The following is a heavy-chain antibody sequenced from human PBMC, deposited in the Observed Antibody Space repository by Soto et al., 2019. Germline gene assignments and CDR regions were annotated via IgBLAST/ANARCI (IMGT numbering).Heavy chain of an antibody. Sequence: QVQLVQSGAEVKKPGASVEVSCKASGYTFTSYGISWVRQAPGQGLEWMGWISAYNGNTNYAQKLQGRVTMTTDTSTSTAYMELRSLRSDDTAVYYCARDSLTNPLVVPMYYYYGMDVWGQGTTVTVSS. CDR2: ISAYNGNT. J-gene: IGHJ6*02. D-gene: IGHD2-2*01. V-gene: IGHV1-18*01. CDR1: GYTFTSYG. CDR3: ARDSLTNPLVVPMYYYYGMDV.